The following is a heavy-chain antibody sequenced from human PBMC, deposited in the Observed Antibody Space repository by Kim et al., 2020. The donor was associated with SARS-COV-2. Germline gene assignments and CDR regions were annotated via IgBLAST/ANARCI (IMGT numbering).Heavy chain of an antibody. Sequence: DSVRGRFTISRDKSKNTLYLQKNSLRAEDTAVYYCAKISTWSGSKGGMDVWGQGTTVTVSS. CDR3: AKISTWSGSKGGMDV. V-gene: IGHV3-23*01. J-gene: IGHJ6*02. D-gene: IGHD3-3*01.